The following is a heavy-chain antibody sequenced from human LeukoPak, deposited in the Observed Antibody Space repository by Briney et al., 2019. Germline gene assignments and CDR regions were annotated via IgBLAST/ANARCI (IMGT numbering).Heavy chain of an antibody. CDR1: GYTVTGYY. J-gene: IGHJ6*04. CDR3: ARDGDTYGYYYYGLDV. Sequence: ASVKVSCKSSGYTVTGYYMHWVRQAPGQGLEWMGWINPNSGGTKYAQTFKGRVTMTRDTSISTAYMELSSLGSDDTAVYYCARDGDTYGYYYYGLDVGGEGTTVTVPS. D-gene: IGHD5-18*01. CDR2: INPNSGGT. V-gene: IGHV1-2*02.